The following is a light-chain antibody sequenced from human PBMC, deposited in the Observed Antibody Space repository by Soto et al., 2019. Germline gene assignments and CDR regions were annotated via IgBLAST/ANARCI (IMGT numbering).Light chain of an antibody. Sequence: QSALTQPASVSGSPGQSITISCTGTSSDVGGYNYVSWYQQHPGKAPKLMIYEVSNRPSGVSNRFSGSKSGNTASLTISGLQPEDEADYYCCSYVGATTYVFGSGTKLTVL. CDR2: EVS. CDR1: SSDVGGYNY. V-gene: IGLV2-14*01. J-gene: IGLJ1*01. CDR3: CSYVGATTYV.